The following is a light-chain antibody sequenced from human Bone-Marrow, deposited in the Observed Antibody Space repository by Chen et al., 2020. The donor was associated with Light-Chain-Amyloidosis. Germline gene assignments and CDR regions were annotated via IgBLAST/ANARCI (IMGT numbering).Light chain of an antibody. J-gene: IGLJ3*02. V-gene: IGLV3-21*02. CDR3: QVWDRSSDRPV. CDR2: DDS. Sequence: SYVLTQPSSVSVALGQTATIACGGNNIGSTSVHWYQQPPGQAPLLVVYDDSDRPSGIPERLSGSNSGNTATLTISRVEAGDEAHYYCQVWDRSSDRPVFGGGTKLTVL. CDR1: NIGSTS.